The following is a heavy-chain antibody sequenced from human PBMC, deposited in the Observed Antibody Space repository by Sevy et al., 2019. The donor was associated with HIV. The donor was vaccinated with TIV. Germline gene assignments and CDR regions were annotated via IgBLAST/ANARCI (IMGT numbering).Heavy chain of an antibody. V-gene: IGHV4-34*01. CDR2: INHSGST. J-gene: IGHJ4*02. Sequence: SETLSLTCAVYGGSFSGYYWSWIRQPPGKGLEWIGEINHSGSTNYNPSLKSRVTISVDTSKNQFSLKLSSVTAADTAVYYCARAPGRRGYPPRRPYFDYWGQGTLVTVSS. D-gene: IGHD3-22*01. CDR3: ARAPGRRGYPPRRPYFDY. CDR1: GGSFSGYY.